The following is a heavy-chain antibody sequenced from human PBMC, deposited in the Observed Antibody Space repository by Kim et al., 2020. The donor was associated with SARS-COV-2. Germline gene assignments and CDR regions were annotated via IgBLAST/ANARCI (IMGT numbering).Heavy chain of an antibody. CDR3: TRGRSPAAGVFDY. D-gene: IGHD6-25*01. CDR2: TFYRTKWYN. J-gene: IGHJ4*01. V-gene: IGHV6-1*01. CDR1: GDSVSNTDAA. Sequence: SQTLSLTCAISGDSVSNTDAAWNWVRQSPSRGLEWLGKTFYRTKWYNEYTGSMKSRITINSDTSKNEFSLQLNSVTPDDTAVYYCTRGRSPAAGVFDYWG.